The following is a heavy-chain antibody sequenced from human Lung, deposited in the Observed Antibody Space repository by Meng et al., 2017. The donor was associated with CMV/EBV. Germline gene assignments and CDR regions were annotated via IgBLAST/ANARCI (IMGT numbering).Heavy chain of an antibody. CDR3: AKGNAEYCSGARCYAFDY. CDR1: GFTFSSYA. J-gene: IGHJ4*02. CDR2: VTGGGGST. D-gene: IGHD2-2*01. V-gene: IGHV3-23*01. Sequence: GGSLRLXXAASGFTFSSYAMTWVRQAPGKGLEWVSVVTGGGGSTYYADSVKGRFTISRDNSENALYLQMNSLRVEGTAIYYCAKGNAEYCSGARCYAFDYWGQGTLVTVSS.